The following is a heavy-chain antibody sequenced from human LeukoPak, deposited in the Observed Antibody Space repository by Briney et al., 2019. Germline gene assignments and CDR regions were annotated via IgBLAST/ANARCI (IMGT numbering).Heavy chain of an antibody. V-gene: IGHV3-23*01. Sequence: PGGSLRLSCAASGFTFSSYAMSWVRQAPGKGLEWVSAISGSGGSTYYADSVKGRFTISRDNSKNTLYLQMNSLRAEDTAVYYGAKTLLRWPGGGGDYFDYWGQGTLVTVSS. CDR1: GFTFSSYA. CDR2: ISGSGGST. J-gene: IGHJ4*02. D-gene: IGHD4-23*01. CDR3: AKTLLRWPGGGGDYFDY.